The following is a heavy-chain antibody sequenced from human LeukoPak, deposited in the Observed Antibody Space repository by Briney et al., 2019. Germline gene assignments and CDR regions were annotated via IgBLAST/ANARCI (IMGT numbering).Heavy chain of an antibody. Sequence: GGSLRLSCAASGFTFTDYYLSWIRQAPGKGLEWVSYISSSGSTIFYADSVKGRFTVSSDNGKSSLYLEMNSLRAEDTAVYYCILSSGFMYYFDYWGQGTLVTVSS. CDR1: GFTFTDYY. V-gene: IGHV3-11*01. CDR3: ILSSGFMYYFDY. D-gene: IGHD3-22*01. CDR2: ISSSGSTI. J-gene: IGHJ4*02.